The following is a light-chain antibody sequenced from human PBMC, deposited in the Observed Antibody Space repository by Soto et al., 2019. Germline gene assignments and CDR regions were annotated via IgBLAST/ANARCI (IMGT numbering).Light chain of an antibody. J-gene: IGKJ4*01. CDR3: QQYDDWPPA. CDR1: QSVSSY. Sequence: EIVLTQSPATLSLSPGERATLSCRASQSVSSYLAWYQQKPGQAPSLLIYGASSRPTGIPARFRGSGSGTEFTLTIDSLQSEDFAVYYCQQYDDWPPAFGGGTKVDI. V-gene: IGKV3D-15*01. CDR2: GAS.